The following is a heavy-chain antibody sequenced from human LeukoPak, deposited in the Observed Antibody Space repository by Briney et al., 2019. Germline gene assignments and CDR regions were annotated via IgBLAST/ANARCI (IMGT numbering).Heavy chain of an antibody. D-gene: IGHD2-2*02. CDR3: ARVPGPYTTSRFAF. J-gene: IGHJ4*02. CDR1: GYTFSAHY. Sequence: GSVKVSCKPSGYTFSAHYLHWVRQAPGQGTEWVGRIYPASGGTHYAQKWQGRVTLTSPTSTPTAHLALSGLRSDDTALYYCARVPGPYTTSRFAFWGQGTLVTVSS. V-gene: IGHV1-2*02. CDR2: IYPASGGT.